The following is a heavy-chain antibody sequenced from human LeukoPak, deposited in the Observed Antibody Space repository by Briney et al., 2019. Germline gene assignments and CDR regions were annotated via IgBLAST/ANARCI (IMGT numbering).Heavy chain of an antibody. J-gene: IGHJ2*01. CDR3: ARSNWYFDL. CDR1: GITVNSNY. V-gene: IGHV3-66*01. Sequence: GGSLRLSCVVSGITVNSNYMSWVCQAPGKGLEWVSVMYSDGSTYYADSVKGRFTISRDNSKNTLYLQMNSLRVEDTAVYYCARSNWYFDLWGRGTLVTVSS. CDR2: MYSDGST.